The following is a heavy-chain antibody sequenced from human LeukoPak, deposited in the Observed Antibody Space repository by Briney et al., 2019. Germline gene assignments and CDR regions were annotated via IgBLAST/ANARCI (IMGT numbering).Heavy chain of an antibody. J-gene: IGHJ3*02. D-gene: IGHD3-10*01. CDR1: GGTFSTYA. Sequence: ASLRVCCKPSGGTFSTYAISWVGQAPGQGLEWMGGIIPIFGTANYAQKFQGRVTITADESTSTAYMQLSSLRSEDTAVYYCARDRQEGTLHAFDIWGQGTMVTVSS. CDR2: IIPIFGTA. V-gene: IGHV1-69*13. CDR3: ARDRQEGTLHAFDI.